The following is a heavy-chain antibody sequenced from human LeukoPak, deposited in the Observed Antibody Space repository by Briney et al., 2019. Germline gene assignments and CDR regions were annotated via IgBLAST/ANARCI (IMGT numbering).Heavy chain of an antibody. J-gene: IGHJ5*01. Sequence: GGSLRLSCAASGFVFSASYMSWVRKAPGKGLEWVATIKPDGSEKYHVDSVSGRYTISRDNTNDSLFLQMNSLRVDDTAVYYCVRGGTYWTVSWGQGTLVNVS. CDR3: VRGGTYWTVS. V-gene: IGHV3-7*01. CDR1: GFVFSASY. CDR2: IKPDGSEK.